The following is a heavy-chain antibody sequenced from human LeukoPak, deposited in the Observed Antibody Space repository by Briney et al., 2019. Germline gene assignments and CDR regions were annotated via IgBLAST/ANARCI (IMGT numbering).Heavy chain of an antibody. CDR1: GFTFSSYA. Sequence: GGSLRLSCAASGFTFSSYAMSWVRQAPGKGLEWVSAISGSGGSTYYADSVKGRFTISRDNSKNTLYLQMNSLRAEDTAIYYCAKHRFESGGYHSTDWGQGTLVTVSS. J-gene: IGHJ4*02. D-gene: IGHD3-22*01. CDR2: ISGSGGST. CDR3: AKHRFESGGYHSTD. V-gene: IGHV3-23*01.